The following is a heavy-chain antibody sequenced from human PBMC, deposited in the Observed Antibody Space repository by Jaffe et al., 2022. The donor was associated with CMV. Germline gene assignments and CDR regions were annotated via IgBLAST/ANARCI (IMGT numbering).Heavy chain of an antibody. Sequence: QVQLVQSGAEVKKPGSSVKVSCKASGGTFSSYAISWVRQAPGQGLEWMGRIIPILGIANYAQKFQGRVTITADKSTSTAYMELSSLRSEDTAVYYCARSSNYARYYYYYYMDVWGKGTTVTVSS. CDR2: IIPILGIA. CDR3: ARSSNYARYYYYYYMDV. CDR1: GGTFSSYA. V-gene: IGHV1-69*09. D-gene: IGHD4-4*01. J-gene: IGHJ6*03.